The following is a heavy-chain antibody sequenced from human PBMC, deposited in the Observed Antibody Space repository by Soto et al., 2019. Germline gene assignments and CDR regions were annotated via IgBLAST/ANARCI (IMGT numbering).Heavy chain of an antibody. V-gene: IGHV3-7*01. J-gene: IGHJ4*02. D-gene: IGHD3-9*01. CDR1: GFTFSNYW. CDR2: IKQDGSEK. CDR3: AREDYDILTGYPN. Sequence: PGGSLRLSCAASGFTFSNYWMSWVRQAPGKGLEWVANIKQDGSEKYYVDSVKGRFTISRDNAKNSLYLQMNSLRAEDTAVYYCAREDYDILTGYPNWGQGTLVTVSS.